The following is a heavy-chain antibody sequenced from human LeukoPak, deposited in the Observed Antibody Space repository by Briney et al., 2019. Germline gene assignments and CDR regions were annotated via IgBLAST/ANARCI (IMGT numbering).Heavy chain of an antibody. CDR2: IIPIFGTA. Sequence: SVKVSCKASGGTFSSYAISWVRQAPGQGLEWMGGIIPIFGTANYAQKFQGRVTITADKSTSTAYMELSSLRSEDTAVYYCARDTIDWSQGPGWFDPWGQGTLVTVSS. V-gene: IGHV1-69*06. CDR3: ARDTIDWSQGPGWFDP. CDR1: GGTFSSYA. D-gene: IGHD3-9*01. J-gene: IGHJ5*02.